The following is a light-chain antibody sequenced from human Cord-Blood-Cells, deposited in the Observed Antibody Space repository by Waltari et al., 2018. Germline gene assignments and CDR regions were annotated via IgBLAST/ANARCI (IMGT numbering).Light chain of an antibody. Sequence: DIQMTQSPSSLSASVGDRVTITCRASQSISSYLNWYQQKPGKAPKLLIYAASSLQSGVPSRVSCSGSRTDFTLTISSLQPEDFATYYCQQSYSTPFTFGPGTKVDIK. CDR2: AAS. V-gene: IGKV1-39*01. CDR3: QQSYSTPFT. CDR1: QSISSY. J-gene: IGKJ3*01.